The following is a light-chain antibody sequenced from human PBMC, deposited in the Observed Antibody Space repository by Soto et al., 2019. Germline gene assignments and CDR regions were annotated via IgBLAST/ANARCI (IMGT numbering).Light chain of an antibody. CDR2: DAS. V-gene: IGKV3D-20*01. Sequence: LIKSTATSSLSPGERAALSCGASQSVSSNYLAWYQQKPGLAPRLLIYDASRRATGIPDRFSGSGSGADFILSISRLEPEDFAVYYCQQDVSSPWTLAQGTMVDIK. CDR3: QQDVSSPWT. CDR1: QSVSSNY. J-gene: IGKJ1*01.